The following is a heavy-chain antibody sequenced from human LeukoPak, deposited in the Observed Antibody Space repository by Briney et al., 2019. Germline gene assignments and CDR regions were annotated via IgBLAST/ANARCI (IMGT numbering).Heavy chain of an antibody. J-gene: IGHJ5*02. CDR1: GYSFTSYW. CDR3: ARRYSSSSGPAYWFDP. D-gene: IGHD6-6*01. V-gene: IGHV5-51*01. CDR2: IYPGDSDT. Sequence: GESLKISCKGSGYSFTSYWIGWVRQMPGKGLEWMGIIYPGDSDTRYSPSFQRQVTISADKSISTAYLQWSSLKASDTAMYYCARRYSSSSGPAYWFDPWGQGTLVTVSS.